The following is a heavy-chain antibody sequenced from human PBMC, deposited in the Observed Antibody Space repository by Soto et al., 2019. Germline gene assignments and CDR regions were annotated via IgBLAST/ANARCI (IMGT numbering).Heavy chain of an antibody. V-gene: IGHV3-23*01. CDR3: AKEPHSGSYYGGPLTWFDP. CDR1: GFTFSSYA. Sequence: EVQLLESGGGLVQPGGSLRLSCAASGFTFSSYAMSWVRQAPGKGLEWVSAISGSGGSTYYADSVKGRFTISRDNSKKALYLQMNSLRAEDTAVYYCAKEPHSGSYYGGPLTWFDPWGQGTLVTVSS. J-gene: IGHJ5*02. CDR2: ISGSGGST. D-gene: IGHD1-26*01.